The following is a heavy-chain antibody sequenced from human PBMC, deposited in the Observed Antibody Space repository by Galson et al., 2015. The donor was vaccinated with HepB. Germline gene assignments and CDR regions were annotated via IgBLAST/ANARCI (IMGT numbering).Heavy chain of an antibody. CDR3: AREDATITVAALEY. Sequence: SLRLSCAASGFAFGNYGMHWGRQAPGKGLEWMALIWKDGSNKHYADSLQGRFRISRDNTKNTLFLEADSLRAEDTAVYYCAREDATITVAALEYWGQGVLVTVSS. CDR1: GFAFGNYG. V-gene: IGHV3-33*01. D-gene: IGHD6-19*01. CDR2: IWKDGSNK. J-gene: IGHJ4*02.